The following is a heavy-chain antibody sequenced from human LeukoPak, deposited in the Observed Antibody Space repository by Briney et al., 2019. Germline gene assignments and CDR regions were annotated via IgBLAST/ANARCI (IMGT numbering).Heavy chain of an antibody. Sequence: ASVKLSCKASGYTFTGHALHWVRQTPGEGLEWMAWINCATGKTEYSQNFEARVTVTRDTSASTVYMELSGLRSEDTAVYYCARSILIVPNTSYYYYYMGVWGQGTTVIVSS. CDR3: ARSILIVPNTSYYYYYMGV. CDR1: GYTFTGHA. D-gene: IGHD2/OR15-2a*01. V-gene: IGHV1-3*01. CDR2: INCATGKT. J-gene: IGHJ6*02.